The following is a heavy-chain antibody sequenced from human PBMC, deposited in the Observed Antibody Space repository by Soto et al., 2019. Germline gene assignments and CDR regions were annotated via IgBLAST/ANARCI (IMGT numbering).Heavy chain of an antibody. Sequence: QVQLVESGGGLVPPGGSLRLSCAGSGFTFGDSYMSWIRQAPGKGLEWLSYISPGSRYPAYADSVKGRFTISRDNAKRSLYLQMMRLTAEDTAMYYCVRGGGGGLFDPWGQGTMVTVSS. V-gene: IGHV3-11*06. D-gene: IGHD2-15*01. CDR3: VRGGGGGLFDP. CDR1: GFTFGDSY. CDR2: ISPGSRYP. J-gene: IGHJ5*02.